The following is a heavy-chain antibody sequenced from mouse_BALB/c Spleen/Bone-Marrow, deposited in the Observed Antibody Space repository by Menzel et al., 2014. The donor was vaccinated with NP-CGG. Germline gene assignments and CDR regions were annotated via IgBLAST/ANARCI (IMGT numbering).Heavy chain of an antibody. J-gene: IGHJ3*01. Sequence: LLESGAELARPGASVKMSCKASGYTFDYYTVQWVKQRPGQGLEWIGYINPSSGYTNYNQKFKDKATLTADKSSSTAYMQLSSLTSEDSAVYYCAREVYGSWFAYWGQGTLVTVSA. CDR2: INPSSGYT. D-gene: IGHD2-2*01. CDR1: GYTFDYYT. CDR3: AREVYGSWFAY. V-gene: IGHV1-4*01.